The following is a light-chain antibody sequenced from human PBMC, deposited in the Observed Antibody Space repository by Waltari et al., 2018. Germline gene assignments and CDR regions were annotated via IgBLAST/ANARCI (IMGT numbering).Light chain of an antibody. CDR2: AAS. Sequence: IQMPKSPTPLSASVGNGAPITCRASQSISNYLTWYQQKPGKAPKLLIYAASSLQSGVPSRFSGSGSGTDFTLTISSLQPEDFATYYCQQNYSTPETFGQGTKVEIK. CDR1: QSISNY. CDR3: QQNYSTPET. V-gene: IGKV1-39*01. J-gene: IGKJ1*01.